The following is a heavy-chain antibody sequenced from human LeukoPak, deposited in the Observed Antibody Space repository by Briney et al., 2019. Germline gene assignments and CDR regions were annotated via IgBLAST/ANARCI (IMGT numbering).Heavy chain of an antibody. CDR2: INPNSGGT. CDR1: RYTFIGYY. CDR3: ARVFHRVYFDL. Sequence: ASVKVSCKASRYTFIGYYMHWVRQAPGQGPEWMGWINPNSGGTNYAQNFEGRVTMTRDTSITTAYMELSRLRSDDTAVNYCARVFHRVYFDLWGRGTLVTVSS. D-gene: IGHD3-10*02. J-gene: IGHJ2*01. V-gene: IGHV1-2*02.